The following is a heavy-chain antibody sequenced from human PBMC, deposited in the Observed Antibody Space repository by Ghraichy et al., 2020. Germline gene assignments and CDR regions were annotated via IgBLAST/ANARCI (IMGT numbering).Heavy chain of an antibody. CDR2: ISGSGGST. J-gene: IGHJ6*02. CDR3: AKGLGAGEYHWGMDV. CDR1: GFTFSSYA. D-gene: IGHD3-10*01. Sequence: GGSLRLSCAASGFTFSSYAMSWVRQAPGKGLEWVSAISGSGGSTYYADSVKGRFTISRDNSKNTLYLQMNSLRAEDTAVYYCAKGLGAGEYHWGMDVWGQGTTVTVSS. V-gene: IGHV3-23*01.